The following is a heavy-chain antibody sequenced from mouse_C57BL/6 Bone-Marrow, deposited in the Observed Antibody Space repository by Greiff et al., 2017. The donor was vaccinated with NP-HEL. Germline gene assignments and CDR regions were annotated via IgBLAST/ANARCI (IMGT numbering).Heavy chain of an antibody. D-gene: IGHD1-1*01. Sequence: VQLQQSGAERGRPGAAGKVSGTESGVNIKDDEMHGGKQRPEQGREWIGWIDTENGDTEYASKFQGKATITADTSSNTAYLQRSSLTSEDTAVYYCTTGGSSPYAMDYWGQGTSVTVSA. V-gene: IGHV14-4*01. CDR2: IDTENGDT. J-gene: IGHJ4*01. CDR3: TTGGSSPYAMDY. CDR1: GVNIKDDE.